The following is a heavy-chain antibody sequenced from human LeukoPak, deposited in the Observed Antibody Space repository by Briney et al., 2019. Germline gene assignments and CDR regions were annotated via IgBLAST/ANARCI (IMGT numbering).Heavy chain of an antibody. J-gene: IGHJ3*02. CDR3: AKVDIVATHHDAFDI. V-gene: IGHV3-30*18. Sequence: GGSLRFSCAASGFTFSSYGMHWVRQAPGKGLEWVAVISYDGSNKYYADSVKGRFTTSRDNSKNTLYLQMNSLRAEDTAVYYCAKVDIVATHHDAFDIWGQGTMVTVSS. CDR1: GFTFSSYG. D-gene: IGHD5-12*01. CDR2: ISYDGSNK.